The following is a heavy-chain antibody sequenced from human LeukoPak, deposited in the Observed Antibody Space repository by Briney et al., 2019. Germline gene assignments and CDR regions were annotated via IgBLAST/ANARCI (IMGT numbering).Heavy chain of an antibody. CDR2: INSVTTYT. J-gene: IGHJ6*02. D-gene: IGHD2-15*01. Sequence: PGGSLRLSCAASGFTFSDHYMSWIRQAPGKGLEWVSYINSVTTYTHYADSVRGRFTISRDNDKNSLFLQMNSLRAEGTAVYYCARGIKYYYYHMDVWGQGTTVTVSS. CDR1: GFTFSDHY. CDR3: ARGIKYYYYHMDV. V-gene: IGHV3-11*05.